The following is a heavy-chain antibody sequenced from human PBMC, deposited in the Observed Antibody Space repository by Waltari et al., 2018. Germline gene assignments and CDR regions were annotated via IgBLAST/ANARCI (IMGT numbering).Heavy chain of an antibody. CDR1: GYTFTGYY. J-gene: IGHJ4*02. CDR2: YTPNGGGT. CDR3: ARSYYGSGVIPEGAPDY. Sequence: QVQLVQSGAEVKKPGAAVKVSCKASGYTFTGYYMHWVRQAPGQGLEWVVWYTPNGGGTNYAKKFQGRVTMTRDTSISTAYMELSRLRSDDTAVYYCARSYYGSGVIPEGAPDYWGQGTLVTVSS. V-gene: IGHV1-2*02. D-gene: IGHD3-10*01.